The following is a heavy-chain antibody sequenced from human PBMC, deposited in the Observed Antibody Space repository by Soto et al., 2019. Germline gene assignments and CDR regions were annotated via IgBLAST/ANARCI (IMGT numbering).Heavy chain of an antibody. V-gene: IGHV3-9*01. Sequence: EVQLVESGGGLVQPGRSLRLSCAASGFIFDDYAIHWVRQAPGKGLEWVSGINWNSGSMGYADSVKGRFTISRDNARNSLYLEMNSLRAEDSALYYCVKDLNYYHSSGSFDNWGQGTLVTVSS. CDR3: VKDLNYYHSSGSFDN. CDR2: INWNSGSM. D-gene: IGHD3-22*01. J-gene: IGHJ4*02. CDR1: GFIFDDYA.